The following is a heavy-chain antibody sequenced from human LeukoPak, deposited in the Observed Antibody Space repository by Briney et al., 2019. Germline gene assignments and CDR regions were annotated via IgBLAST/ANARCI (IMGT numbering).Heavy chain of an antibody. CDR2: INSDGSST. CDR1: GFTVSSNY. V-gene: IGHV3-74*01. D-gene: IGHD3-10*01. J-gene: IGHJ4*02. Sequence: GGSLRLSCAASGFTVSSNYMSWVRQAPGKGLVWVSRINSDGSSTSYADSVKGRFTISRDNAKNTLYLQMNSLRAEDTAVYYCARDASSYYGSGSYPPTDWGQGTLVTVSS. CDR3: ARDASSYYGSGSYPPTD.